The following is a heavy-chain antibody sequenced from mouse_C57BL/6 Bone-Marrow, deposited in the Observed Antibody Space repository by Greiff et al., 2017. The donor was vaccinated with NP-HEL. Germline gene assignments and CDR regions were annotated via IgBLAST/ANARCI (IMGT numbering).Heavy chain of an antibody. CDR1: GYSFTGYY. J-gene: IGHJ3*01. D-gene: IGHD2-3*01. V-gene: IGHV1-42*01. CDR2: INPSTGGT. CDR3: ARGYSAWFAY. Sequence: EVKLVESGPELVKPGASVKISCKASGYSFTGYYMNWVKQSPEKSLEWIGEINPSTGGTTYNQKFKAKATLTVDKSSSTAYMQLKSLTSEDSAVYYCARGYSAWFAYWGQGTLVTVSA.